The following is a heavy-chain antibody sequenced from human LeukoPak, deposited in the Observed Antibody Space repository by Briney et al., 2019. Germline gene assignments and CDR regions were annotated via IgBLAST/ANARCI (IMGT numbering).Heavy chain of an antibody. V-gene: IGHV4-39*01. D-gene: IGHD2-2*01. CDR2: VYYSGST. J-gene: IGHJ4*02. Sequence: PSETLSLTCTVSGGSISSSSYYWGWIRQPPGKGLEWIGSVYYSGSTYYNPSLKSRVTISVDTSKNQFSLKLSSVTAADTAVYYCARRINLSSSNYYFDYWGQGTLVTVSS. CDR1: GGSISSSSYY. CDR3: ARRINLSSSNYYFDY.